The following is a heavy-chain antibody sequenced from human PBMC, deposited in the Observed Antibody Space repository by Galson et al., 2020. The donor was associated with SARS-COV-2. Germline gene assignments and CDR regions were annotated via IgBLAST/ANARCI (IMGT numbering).Heavy chain of an antibody. J-gene: IGHJ3*01. V-gene: IGHV3-48*01. CDR1: GFTFDSHS. CDR2: ISYSSRTI. D-gene: IGHD1-26*01. CDR3: ARDPLSGIYFSFDL. Sequence: GGSLRLSCTASGFTFDSHSMNWVRRAPGKGLEWVAYISYSSRTIYYADSVKGRFTISRDNAKNSLYLQINSLRAEDTAVYYCARDPLSGIYFSFDLWGQGTTVTVSS.